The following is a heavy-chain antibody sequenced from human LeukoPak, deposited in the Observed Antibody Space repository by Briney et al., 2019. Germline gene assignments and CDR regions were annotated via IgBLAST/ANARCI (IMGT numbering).Heavy chain of an antibody. J-gene: IGHJ4*02. CDR2: INPNSGDT. CDR1: GYRFSGYY. V-gene: IGHV1-2*02. Sequence: ASVKVSCKASGYRFSGYYMHWVRQAPGQGLEWMGWINPNSGDTDYAQNFQGRVSMTRDTSITTLYLEVPGLRSDDTAWYYCARWDGYSSSPDYWGQGTLVTVSS. D-gene: IGHD6-13*01. CDR3: ARWDGYSSSPDY.